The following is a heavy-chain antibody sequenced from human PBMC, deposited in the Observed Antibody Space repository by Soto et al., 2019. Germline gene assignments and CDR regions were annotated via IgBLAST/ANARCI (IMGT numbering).Heavy chain of an antibody. CDR3: ARDGRGYSSSAGAFDY. Sequence: GASVKVSCKASGGTFSSYTISWVRQAPGQGLEWMGRIIPILGIANYAQKFQGRVTITADKSTSTAYMELSSLRSEDTAVYYCARDGRGYSSSAGAFDYWGQGTLVTVSS. D-gene: IGHD6-6*01. V-gene: IGHV1-69*04. J-gene: IGHJ4*02. CDR1: GGTFSSYT. CDR2: IIPILGIA.